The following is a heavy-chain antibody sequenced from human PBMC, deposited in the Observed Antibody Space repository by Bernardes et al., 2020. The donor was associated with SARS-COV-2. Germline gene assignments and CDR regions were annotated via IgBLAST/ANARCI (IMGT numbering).Heavy chain of an antibody. CDR1: GFTFSSYS. Sequence: GGSLRLSCAASGFTFSSYSMNWVRQAPGKGLEWVSSISSSSSYIYYADSVKGRFTISRDNAKNSLYLQMNSLRAEDTAVYYCARAAIAVAGPSYFDYWGQGTLVTVSS. J-gene: IGHJ4*02. CDR2: ISSSSSYI. D-gene: IGHD6-19*01. CDR3: ARAAIAVAGPSYFDY. V-gene: IGHV3-21*01.